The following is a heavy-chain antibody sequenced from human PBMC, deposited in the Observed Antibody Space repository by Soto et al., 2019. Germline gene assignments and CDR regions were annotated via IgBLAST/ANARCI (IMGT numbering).Heavy chain of an antibody. CDR3: ASIGPYSGRRVWFDP. Sequence: GASVKVSCKASGGTFSSYAISWVRQAPGQGLEWMGGIIPIFGTANYAQKFQGRVTITADESTSTAYMELSSLRSEDTAVYYCASIGPYSGRRVWFDPWGQGTLVTVSS. J-gene: IGHJ5*02. D-gene: IGHD1-26*01. CDR1: GGTFSSYA. CDR2: IIPIFGTA. V-gene: IGHV1-69*13.